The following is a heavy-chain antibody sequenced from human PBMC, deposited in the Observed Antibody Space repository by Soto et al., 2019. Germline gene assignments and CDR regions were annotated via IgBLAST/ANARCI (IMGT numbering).Heavy chain of an antibody. D-gene: IGHD3-16*01. CDR1: GYTFTRYG. J-gene: IGHJ6*02. Sequence: QVQLVQSGAEVKNPGASVKVSCKASGYTFTRYGIGWARQAPGQGLGWMGWINTYNGNTNYAQNVQGRVTLTTDTSTSTAYMELRSLRSNDTAIYYCAMVDVYVTPSPQDVLGQGTTVIVSS. V-gene: IGHV1-18*01. CDR3: AMVDVYVTPSPQDV. CDR2: INTYNGNT.